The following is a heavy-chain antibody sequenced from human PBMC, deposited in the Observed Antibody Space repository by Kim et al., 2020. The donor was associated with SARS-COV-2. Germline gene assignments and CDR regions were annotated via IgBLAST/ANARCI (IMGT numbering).Heavy chain of an antibody. CDR3: ARPGPSGSYRKSRNYGMDV. V-gene: IGHV1-69*13. D-gene: IGHD1-26*01. CDR1: GGTFSSYA. CDR2: IIPIFGIA. J-gene: IGHJ6*02. Sequence: SVKVSCKASGGTFSSYAISWVRQAPGQGLEWMGGIIPIFGIANYAQKFQGRVTITADESTSTAYMELSSLRSEDTAVYYCARPGPSGSYRKSRNYGMDVWGQGTTVTVSS.